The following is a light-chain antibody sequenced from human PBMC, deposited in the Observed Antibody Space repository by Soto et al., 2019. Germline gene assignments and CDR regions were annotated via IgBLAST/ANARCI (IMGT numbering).Light chain of an antibody. CDR2: AAS. CDR3: QQYDSSPWT. V-gene: IGKV3-20*01. J-gene: IGKJ1*01. Sequence: EIVLTQSPGTLSLSPGERATLSCRASQSVSSSYLAWYQQKPGQAPRLLIYAASSRATGIPDRFSGSGSGTDFTLTISRLEPEDFAEYYCQQYDSSPWTFGQGSKVEIK. CDR1: QSVSSSY.